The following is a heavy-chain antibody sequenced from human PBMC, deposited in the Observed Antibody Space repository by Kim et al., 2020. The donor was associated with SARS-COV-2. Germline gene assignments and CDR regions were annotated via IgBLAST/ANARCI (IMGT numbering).Heavy chain of an antibody. D-gene: IGHD3-16*01. CDR3: ARVLRGSYYYYYGMDV. V-gene: IGHV1-69*13. Sequence: SVKVSCKASGGTFSSYAISWVRQAPGQGLEWMGGIIPIFGTANYAQKFQGRVTITADESTSTAYMELSSLRSEDTAVYYCARVLRGSYYYYYGMDVWGQGTTVTVSS. CDR2: IIPIFGTA. CDR1: GGTFSSYA. J-gene: IGHJ6*02.